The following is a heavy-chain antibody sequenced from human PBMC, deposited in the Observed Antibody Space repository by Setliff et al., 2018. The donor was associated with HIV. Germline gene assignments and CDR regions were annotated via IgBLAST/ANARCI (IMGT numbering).Heavy chain of an antibody. D-gene: IGHD3-16*01. CDR3: VRGGGALDY. J-gene: IGHJ4*02. V-gene: IGHV3-7*03. CDR2: INEDGSDK. CDR1: GFTFSSSW. Sequence: PWGSLRLSCAASGFTFSSSWMSWVRQAPGKGLEWVANINEDGSDKYYVDSVKGRFTISRDNAKNSLYLQMNSLRAEGTAVYYCVRGGGALDYWGQGTLVTVSS.